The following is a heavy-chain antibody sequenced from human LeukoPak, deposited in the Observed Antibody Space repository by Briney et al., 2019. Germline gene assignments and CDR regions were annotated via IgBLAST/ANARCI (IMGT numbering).Heavy chain of an antibody. CDR2: ISAYNGNT. D-gene: IGHD4-23*01. CDR1: GYTFTSYG. J-gene: IGHJ4*02. CDR3: ARSKTLYGGNSGVLCY. V-gene: IGHV1-18*01. Sequence: ASVKVSCKASGYTFTSYGISWVRQAPGQGLEWMGWISAYNGNTNYAQKLQGRVTMTTDTSTSTAYMELRSLRSEDTAVYYCARSKTLYGGNSGVLCYWGQGTLVTVSS.